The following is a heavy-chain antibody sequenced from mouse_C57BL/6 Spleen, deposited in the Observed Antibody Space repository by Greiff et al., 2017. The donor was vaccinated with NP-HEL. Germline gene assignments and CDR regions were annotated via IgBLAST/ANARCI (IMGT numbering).Heavy chain of an antibody. CDR3: ARDGSSPFAY. CDR1: GYTFTSYW. J-gene: IGHJ3*01. D-gene: IGHD1-1*01. Sequence: QVQLQQPGAELVKPGASVKMSCKASGYTFTSYWITWVKPSPGQGLEWLGDIYPGSGSPNYNEKFKSKATLTVDPSSSTAYMQLSSLTSEDSAVYYCARDGSSPFAYWGQGTLVTVSA. V-gene: IGHV1-55*01. CDR2: IYPGSGSP.